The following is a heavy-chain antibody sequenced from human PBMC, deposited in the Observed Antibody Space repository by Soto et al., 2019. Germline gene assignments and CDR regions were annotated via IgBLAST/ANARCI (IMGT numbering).Heavy chain of an antibody. CDR2: IFYSGST. V-gene: IGHV4-39*01. J-gene: IGHJ4*02. CDR1: GGSISNTNYY. CDR3: VTTWGITMVRVVTEFDY. Sequence: PSETLSLTCIVSGGSISNTNYYWGWIRQPPGKGLEWIGSIFYSGSTYYNLSLKSRVTISVDTSKNQFSLKLSSVTAADTAVYYCVTTWGITMVRVVTEFDYWGQGTLVTVPQ. D-gene: IGHD3-10*01.